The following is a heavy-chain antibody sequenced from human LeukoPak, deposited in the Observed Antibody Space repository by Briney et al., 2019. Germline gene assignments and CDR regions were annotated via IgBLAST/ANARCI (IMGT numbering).Heavy chain of an antibody. CDR2: ISGSGGGT. CDR1: GFTFSSYA. V-gene: IGHV3-23*01. CDR3: AKDWQLVLGYYYGMDV. Sequence: GGSLRLSCAASGFTFSSYAMSWVRQAPGKGLECVSAISGSGGGTYYADSVKGRFTISRDNSKNTLYLQMNSLRAEDTAVYYCAKDWQLVLGYYYGMDVWGQGTTVTVSS. D-gene: IGHD6-6*01. J-gene: IGHJ6*02.